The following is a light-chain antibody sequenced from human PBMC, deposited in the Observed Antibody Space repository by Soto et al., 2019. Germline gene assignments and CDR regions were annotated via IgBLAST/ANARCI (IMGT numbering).Light chain of an antibody. V-gene: IGKV2-28*01. CDR3: MQALQTPRA. Sequence: DIVMTQSPLSLPVTTGEPASISFRSSQSLLHSNGYNYLDWYLQKPGQSPQLLIYLGSNRASGVPDRFSGSGSGTDFTLKISRVEAEDVGVYYCMQALQTPRAFGQGTRLEIK. CDR2: LGS. CDR1: QSLLHSNGYNY. J-gene: IGKJ5*01.